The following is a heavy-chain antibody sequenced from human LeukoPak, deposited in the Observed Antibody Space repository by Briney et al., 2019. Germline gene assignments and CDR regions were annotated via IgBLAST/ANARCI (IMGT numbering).Heavy chain of an antibody. J-gene: IGHJ4*02. D-gene: IGHD6-19*01. V-gene: IGHV3-21*01. CDR1: GFTFSSYS. CDR2: ISRGGDYT. CDR3: ARDLMAVAGTGFDY. Sequence: GGSLRPSCAASGFTFSSYSMNWVRQAPGKGLEWVSSISRGGDYTYSEDSVKGRFTISRDNAKDSLYLQLNSLRAEDTAVYYCARDLMAVAGTGFDYWGQGALVTVSS.